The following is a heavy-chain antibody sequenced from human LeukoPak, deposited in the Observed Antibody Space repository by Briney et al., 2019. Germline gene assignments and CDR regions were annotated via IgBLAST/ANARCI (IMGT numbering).Heavy chain of an antibody. V-gene: IGHV3-21*01. CDR3: ARGADYDILTGYMDV. D-gene: IGHD3-9*01. Sequence: GGSLRLSCAASGLTFSTYTMNWVRQAPGKGLEWVSSISSSSSSYLYYADSVKGRFTISRANAKNSLYLEMNSLRAEDTAVYYCARGADYDILTGYMDVWGKGTTVTVSS. CDR1: GLTFSTYT. J-gene: IGHJ6*03. CDR2: ISSSSSSYL.